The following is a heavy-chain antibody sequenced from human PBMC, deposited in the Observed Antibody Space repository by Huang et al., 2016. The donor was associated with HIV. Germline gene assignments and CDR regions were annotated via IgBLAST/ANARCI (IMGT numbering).Heavy chain of an antibody. J-gene: IGHJ4*02. V-gene: IGHV1-8*01. CDR3: ATLPPVNYGRSGGRVRDY. CDR1: GYTFSNYD. D-gene: IGHD2-15*01. CDR2: MNPISGNT. Sequence: QVPLVQSGAEVKKPGASVKVSCKASGYTFSNYDINWVRQAPGQGLEWMGGMNPISGNTGYARKFQGRVTMTRSTSISTAYMELSRLRFEDTAVYYCATLPPVNYGRSGGRVRDYWGQGSLVTVSS.